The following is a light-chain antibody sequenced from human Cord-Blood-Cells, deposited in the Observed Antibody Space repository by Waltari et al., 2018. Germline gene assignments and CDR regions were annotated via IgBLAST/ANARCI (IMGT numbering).Light chain of an antibody. CDR1: SSDVGGYNY. CDR2: EVS. CDR3: SSYTSSSTVV. Sequence: QSALTQPASVSGPPGQSIPISCTGTSSDVGGYNYVSWYQQHPGKAPKLMIYEVSNRPSGVSNRFSGSKSGNTASLTISGLQAEDEADYYCSSYTSSSTVVFGGGTKLTVL. J-gene: IGLJ2*01. V-gene: IGLV2-14*01.